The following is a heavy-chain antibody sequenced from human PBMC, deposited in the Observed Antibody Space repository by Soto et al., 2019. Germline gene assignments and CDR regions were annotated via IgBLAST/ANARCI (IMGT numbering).Heavy chain of an antibody. D-gene: IGHD3-22*01. Sequence: ASVKVSCKASGYTFTSYDINWVRQATGQGLEWMGWMNPNSGNTGYAQKFQGRVTMTRNTSISTAYMELSSLRSEDTAVYYCARIVVLRYYYYMDVWGKGTTVTVSS. V-gene: IGHV1-8*01. J-gene: IGHJ6*03. CDR3: ARIVVLRYYYYMDV. CDR2: MNPNSGNT. CDR1: GYTFTSYD.